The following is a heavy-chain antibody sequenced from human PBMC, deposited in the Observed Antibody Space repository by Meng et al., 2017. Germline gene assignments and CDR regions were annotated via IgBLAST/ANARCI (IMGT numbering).Heavy chain of an antibody. V-gene: IGHV3-48*03. J-gene: IGHJ4*02. D-gene: IGHD6-6*01. CDR2: ISSSGSTI. Sequence: GESLKISCAASGFTFSSYEMSWVRQAPGKGLEWVSYISSSGSTIYYADSVKGRFTISRDNAKNSLYLQMNSLRAEDTAVYYCARDWGIAARSYYFDYWGQGTLVTVSS. CDR3: ARDWGIAARSYYFDY. CDR1: GFTFSSYE.